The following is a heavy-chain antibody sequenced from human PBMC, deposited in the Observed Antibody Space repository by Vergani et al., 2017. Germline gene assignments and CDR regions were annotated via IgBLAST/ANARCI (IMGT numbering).Heavy chain of an antibody. V-gene: IGHV4-39*01. Sequence: QLQLQESGPGLVKPSATLSLTCSVSGASIRSSNYYWGWIRQPPGKGLEWIASIYYSGSTYYNPSLKSRVTISVDTSKYQFSLKLSSVTAADTAVYFGARHSTVEWLVKLGWIDPWGQGILVTVSS. D-gene: IGHD6-19*01. CDR2: IYYSGST. CDR3: ARHSTVEWLVKLGWIDP. CDR1: GASIRSSNYY. J-gene: IGHJ5*02.